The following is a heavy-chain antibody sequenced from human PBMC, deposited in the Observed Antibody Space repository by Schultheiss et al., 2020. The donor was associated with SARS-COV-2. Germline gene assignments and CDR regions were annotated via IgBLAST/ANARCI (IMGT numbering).Heavy chain of an antibody. CDR2: IWYDGSNK. CDR3: ARDFIYYGGNLDY. V-gene: IGHV3-30*07. J-gene: IGHJ4*02. D-gene: IGHD4-23*01. Sequence: GGSLRLSCAASGFTFSSYAMHWVRQAPGKGLEWVAVIWYDGSNKYYADSVKGRFTISRDNSKNTLYLQMNSLRAEDTAVYYCARDFIYYGGNLDYWGQGTLVTVSS. CDR1: GFTFSSYA.